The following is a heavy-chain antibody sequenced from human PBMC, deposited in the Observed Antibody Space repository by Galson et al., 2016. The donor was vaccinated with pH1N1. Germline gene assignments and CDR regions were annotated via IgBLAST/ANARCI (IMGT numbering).Heavy chain of an antibody. J-gene: IGHJ5*02. CDR2: IIPIMDMA. CDR1: GGTFISHV. CDR3: ARADHFAANGGFDP. D-gene: IGHD3-10*01. Sequence: SVKVSCKASGGTFISHVISWVRQAPGQGLEWMGGIIPIMDMANYAQKFQGRVTITVDKSTRTAYMDLSSLRSEDTAVYFCARADHFAANGGFDPWGQGTLVTVSS. V-gene: IGHV1-69*10.